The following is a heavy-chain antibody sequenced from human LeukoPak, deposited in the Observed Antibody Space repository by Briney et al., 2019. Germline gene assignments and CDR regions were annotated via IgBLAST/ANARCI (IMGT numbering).Heavy chain of an antibody. CDR1: GFSVSTNY. D-gene: IGHD3-10*01. CDR3: ARVGDHYHWYLDV. J-gene: IGHJ2*01. V-gene: IGHV3-53*01. CDR2: LYSGGST. Sequence: GGSLRLSCAGSGFSVSTNYMNWVRQAPGKGLEWVSILYSGGSTYYADSVKGRFTVSRDSSKNTLYLHMNSLRAEDTAVYYCARVGDHYHWYLDVWGRGTLVTASS.